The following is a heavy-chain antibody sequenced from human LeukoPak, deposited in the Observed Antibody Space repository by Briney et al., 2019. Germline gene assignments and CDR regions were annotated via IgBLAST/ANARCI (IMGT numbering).Heavy chain of an antibody. Sequence: GGSLRLSCAASGFTFSNYSMSWVRQAPGKGLEWVSGINWNGGSTGYADSVKGRFTISRDNAKNSLYLQMNSLRAEDTALYYCARVGSPTRDDAFDIWGQGTMVTVSS. J-gene: IGHJ3*02. CDR3: ARVGSPTRDDAFDI. D-gene: IGHD5-12*01. V-gene: IGHV3-20*04. CDR1: GFTFSNYS. CDR2: INWNGGST.